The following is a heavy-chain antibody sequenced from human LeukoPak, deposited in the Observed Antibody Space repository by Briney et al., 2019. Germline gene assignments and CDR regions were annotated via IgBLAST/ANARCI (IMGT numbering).Heavy chain of an antibody. Sequence: SVKVSCXASGGTFSSYAISWVRQARGQGLEWMGGIIPIFGTANYAQKFQGRVTITADESTSTAYMELSSLRSEDTAVYYCARDLDSITIFGVVTNWFDPWGQGTLVTVSS. V-gene: IGHV1-69*13. CDR1: GGTFSSYA. CDR2: IIPIFGTA. CDR3: ARDLDSITIFGVVTNWFDP. J-gene: IGHJ5*02. D-gene: IGHD3-3*01.